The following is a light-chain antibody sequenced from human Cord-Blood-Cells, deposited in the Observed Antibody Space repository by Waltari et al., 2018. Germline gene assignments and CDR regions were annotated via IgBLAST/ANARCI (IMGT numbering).Light chain of an antibody. CDR1: QSVSSN. V-gene: IGKV3-15*01. Sequence: DIVMTKSPATLSVSPGDRATLSCRASQSVSSNLARYQQKPGQAPRLLIYGASTRATGSPARFSGSRSWTEFTLTISSLQSEDFAVDYCQQYNNWSITFGQGTRLEIK. CDR3: QQYNNWSIT. CDR2: GAS. J-gene: IGKJ5*01.